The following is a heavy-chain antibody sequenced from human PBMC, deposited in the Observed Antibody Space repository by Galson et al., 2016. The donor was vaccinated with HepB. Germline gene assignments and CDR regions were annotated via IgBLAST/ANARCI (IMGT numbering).Heavy chain of an antibody. V-gene: IGHV3-30*18. Sequence: SLRLSCAASGFTFSNYGMHWVRQAPGKGLEWVAVISSDGSKKYYADSVKGRFTISRDNSKNTLYLQMNSLRAEDTAVYYCAKERTIFGVAMYYFDYWGQGTLVTVSS. CDR2: ISSDGSKK. J-gene: IGHJ4*02. D-gene: IGHD3-3*01. CDR1: GFTFSNYG. CDR3: AKERTIFGVAMYYFDY.